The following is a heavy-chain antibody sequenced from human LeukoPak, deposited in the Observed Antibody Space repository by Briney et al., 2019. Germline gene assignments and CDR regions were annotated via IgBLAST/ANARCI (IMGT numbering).Heavy chain of an antibody. V-gene: IGHV3-23*01. CDR1: GLTFSSYA. D-gene: IGHD2-15*01. Sequence: GGTLRLPRASCGLTFSSYAMSGVRQAPGKGLEWVSAISGSGGSTYYADSVKGRFTISRDNSKNPLYLQMNSLRAEDTAVYYCAKDRCGSCYVNWFDPWGQGTLVTVSS. CDR3: AKDRCGSCYVNWFDP. CDR2: ISGSGGST. J-gene: IGHJ5*02.